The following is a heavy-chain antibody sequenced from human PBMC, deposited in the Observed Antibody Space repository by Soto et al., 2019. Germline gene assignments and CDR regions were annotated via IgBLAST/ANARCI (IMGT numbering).Heavy chain of an antibody. CDR1: GYTFTSYA. V-gene: IGHV1-3*01. J-gene: IGHJ4*02. Sequence: GASVKVSCKASGYTFTSYAMHWVRQAPGQRLEWMGWINAGNGNTKYSQKFQGRVTITTDTSASTAYMELSSLRSEDTAVYYCVRDSGAKLSSSWGQGTLVTVSS. CDR2: INAGNGNT. D-gene: IGHD6-13*01. CDR3: VRDSGAKLSSS.